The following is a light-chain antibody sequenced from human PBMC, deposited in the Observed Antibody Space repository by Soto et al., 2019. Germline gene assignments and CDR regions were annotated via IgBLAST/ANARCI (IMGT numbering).Light chain of an antibody. V-gene: IGLV2-8*01. J-gene: IGLJ3*02. CDR1: SSDVGGYKY. CDR2: EVS. CDR3: SSYAGSNNWV. Sequence: HSALTQPPSASGSPGQSVTIPCTGTSSDVGGYKYVSWYQQHPGKAPKLMIYEVSKRPSGVPDRFSGSKSGNTASLTVSGLQAEDEADYYCSSYAGSNNWVFGGGTKLTVL.